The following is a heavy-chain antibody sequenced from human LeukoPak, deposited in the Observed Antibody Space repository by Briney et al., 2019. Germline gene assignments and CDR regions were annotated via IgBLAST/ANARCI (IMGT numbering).Heavy chain of an antibody. Sequence: PGGSLRLSCAAPGFTFSSYAMSWVRQAPGKGLEWVSVIYSGGSTYYADSVKGRFTISRDNSKNTLYLQMNSLRAEDTAVYYCARGDPSSYVWYGMDVWGQGTTVTVSS. J-gene: IGHJ6*02. D-gene: IGHD5-18*01. V-gene: IGHV3-66*01. CDR2: IYSGGST. CDR1: GFTFSSYA. CDR3: ARGDPSSYVWYGMDV.